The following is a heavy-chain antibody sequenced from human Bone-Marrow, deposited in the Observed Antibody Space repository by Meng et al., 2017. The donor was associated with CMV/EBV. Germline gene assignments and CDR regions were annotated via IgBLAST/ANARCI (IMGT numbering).Heavy chain of an antibody. D-gene: IGHD6-13*01. Sequence: SETLSLTCTVSGGSISSSSYYWGWIRQPPGKGLEWIGSIYYSGSTYYNPSLKSRVTISVDTSKNQFSLKLSSVTAADTAVYYCARTFSSSWSSEGSDYFDYWGQGTLVT. CDR2: IYYSGST. CDR3: ARTFSSSWSSEGSDYFDY. CDR1: GGSISSSSYY. V-gene: IGHV4-39*01. J-gene: IGHJ4*02.